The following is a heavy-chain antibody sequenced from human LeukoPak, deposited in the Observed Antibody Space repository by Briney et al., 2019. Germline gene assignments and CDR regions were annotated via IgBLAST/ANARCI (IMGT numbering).Heavy chain of an antibody. D-gene: IGHD5-18*01. CDR3: ARGYSYGWVDY. CDR1: GGSISSNNW. J-gene: IGHJ4*02. V-gene: IGHV4-4*02. Sequence: SETLCLTCVVSGGSISSNNWWSWVRQPPGKGLEWIGEIYHSGSTNYNPSLKSRVTISVDKSKNQFSLRLNSVTAADTAVYYCARGYSYGWVDYWGQGTLVTVSS. CDR2: IYHSGST.